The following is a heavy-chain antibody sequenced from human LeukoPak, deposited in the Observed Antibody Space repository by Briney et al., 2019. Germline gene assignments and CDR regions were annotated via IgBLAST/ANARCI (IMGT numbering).Heavy chain of an antibody. J-gene: IGHJ6*03. V-gene: IGHV4-39*07. D-gene: IGHD3-10*01. CDR1: GGSISRSYYY. Sequence: SETLSLTCTVSGGSISRSYYYWGWIRQPPGKGLEWIGSIYYSGSTYYNPSLKSRVTISVDTSKNQFSLKLSSVTAADTAVYYCARVGYGSGSYFTPYYYYYMDVWGKGTTVTVSS. CDR3: ARVGYGSGSYFTPYYYYYMDV. CDR2: IYYSGST.